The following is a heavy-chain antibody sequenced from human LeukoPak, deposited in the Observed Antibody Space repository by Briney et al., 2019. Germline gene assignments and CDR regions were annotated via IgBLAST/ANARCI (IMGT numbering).Heavy chain of an antibody. V-gene: IGHV3-7*01. J-gene: IGHJ6*02. CDR2: IKQAESER. CDR1: GFTFSSYW. CDR3: ARGRFNYGRGMDV. D-gene: IGHD5-18*01. Sequence: GGSLRLSCAASGFTFSSYWMSWVRQAPGKGLEWVANIKQAESERFYVDSVKGRFIISRENAENSVYLQMNSLRDEDTAVYYCARGRFNYGRGMDVWGQGTTVIVSS.